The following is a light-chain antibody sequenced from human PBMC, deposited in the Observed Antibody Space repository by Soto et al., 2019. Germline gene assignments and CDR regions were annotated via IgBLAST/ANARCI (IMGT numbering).Light chain of an antibody. CDR1: QSVSND. J-gene: IGKJ1*01. V-gene: IGKV3-15*01. Sequence: EIVMTQSPATLSVSPGERATLSCRASQSVSNDLVWYQQKPGQAPSLLIYAASTRATGIPTRFSGSGSGTEFTLTISSLQSEEFAVYYCQQYNKWPPRTFGQGTRVESK. CDR3: QQYNKWPPRT. CDR2: AAS.